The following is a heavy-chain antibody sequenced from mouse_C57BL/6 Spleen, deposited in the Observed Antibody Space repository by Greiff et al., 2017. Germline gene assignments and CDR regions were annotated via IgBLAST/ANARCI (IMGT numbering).Heavy chain of an antibody. J-gene: IGHJ4*01. V-gene: IGHV1-55*01. CDR3: ARRGLGYGIGGYAMDY. Sequence: VQLQQPGAELVKPGASVKMSCKASGYTFTSYWITWVKQRPGQGLEWIGDIYPGSGSTNYNEKFKSKATLTVDTSSSTAYMQLSSLTSEDSAVYYCARRGLGYGIGGYAMDYWGQGTSVTVCS. CDR1: GYTFTSYW. D-gene: IGHD2-10*02. CDR2: IYPGSGST.